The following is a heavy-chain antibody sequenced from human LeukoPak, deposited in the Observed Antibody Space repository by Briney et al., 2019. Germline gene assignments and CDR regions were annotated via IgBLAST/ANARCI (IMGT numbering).Heavy chain of an antibody. D-gene: IGHD3-16*01. V-gene: IGHV1-18*01. J-gene: IGHJ4*02. Sequence: ASVKVSCKASGYNFTTYGLTWVRQAPGQGLEWMGWISTYNGHRNYAQKFQGRVTMTTDTSTRTAYMELKSLTSDDTAVYYCARIGGASWYFDYWGQGTLVTVSS. CDR2: ISTYNGHR. CDR1: GYNFTTYG. CDR3: ARIGGASWYFDY.